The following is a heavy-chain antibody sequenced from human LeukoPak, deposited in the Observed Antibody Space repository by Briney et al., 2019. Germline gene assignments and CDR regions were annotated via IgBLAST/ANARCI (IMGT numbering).Heavy chain of an antibody. D-gene: IGHD3-10*01. V-gene: IGHV1-69*13. Sequence: ASVKVSCKASGYTFTSYGISWVRQAPGQGLEWMGGIIPIFGTANYAQKFQGRVTITADESTSTAYMELSSLRSEDTAVYYCARGSAQYGSGSYNYWGQGTLVTVSS. CDR2: IIPIFGTA. CDR1: GYTFTSYG. CDR3: ARGSAQYGSGSYNY. J-gene: IGHJ4*02.